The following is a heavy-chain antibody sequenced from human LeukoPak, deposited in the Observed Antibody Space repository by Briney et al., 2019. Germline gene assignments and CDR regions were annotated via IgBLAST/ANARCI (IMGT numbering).Heavy chain of an antibody. CDR2: ISGSGSST. Sequence: GGSLRLSCAASGFTLSCYAMSWVRQAPGKGLEWVSSISGSGSSTYYADSVNGRFTIYRDNSKNTLYLQMNSLRDEDTAVYYCAKDLIWEGAGAFDIWGQGTMVTVSS. D-gene: IGHD1-26*01. V-gene: IGHV3-23*01. J-gene: IGHJ3*02. CDR1: GFTLSCYA. CDR3: AKDLIWEGAGAFDI.